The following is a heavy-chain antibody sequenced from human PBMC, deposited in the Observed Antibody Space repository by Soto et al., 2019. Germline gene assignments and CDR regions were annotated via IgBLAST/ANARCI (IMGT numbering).Heavy chain of an antibody. Sequence: ASVKVSCKASGYTFTSYGISWVRQAPGQGLEWMGWISAYNGNTNYAQKLQGRVAITRDMSTYTAYLELNSLRSDDTAVYYCAAISSGYYRVFDYWGQGTLVTVSS. CDR2: ISAYNGNT. CDR1: GYTFTSYG. J-gene: IGHJ4*02. CDR3: AAISSGYYRVFDY. V-gene: IGHV1-18*04. D-gene: IGHD3-22*01.